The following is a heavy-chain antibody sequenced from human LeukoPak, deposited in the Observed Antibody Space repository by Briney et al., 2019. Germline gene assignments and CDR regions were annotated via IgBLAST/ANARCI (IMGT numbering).Heavy chain of an antibody. CDR1: GFTFSDYY. D-gene: IGHD6-6*01. V-gene: IGHV3-7*05. J-gene: IGHJ4*02. CDR3: ARIGYSSSSFDF. CDR2: IKQDGSVE. Sequence: GGSLRLSCAASGFTFSDYYMSWIRQAPGKGLEWVANIKQDGSVEYYVVSVKGRLTISRDNAKESLYLQMNSLRAEDTAVYYCARIGYSSSSFDFWGQGTLVTVSS.